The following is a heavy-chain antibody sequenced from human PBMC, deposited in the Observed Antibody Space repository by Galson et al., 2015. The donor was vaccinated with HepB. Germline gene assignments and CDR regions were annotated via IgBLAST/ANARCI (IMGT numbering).Heavy chain of an antibody. J-gene: IGHJ5*02. D-gene: IGHD2-15*01. CDR1: GYTFSSYS. Sequence: SVKVSCKASGYTFSSYSITWVGQAPGQGLEWVGWISPHNRYTNYAQNFQGRVTMTTDTSTTTAYMELRSLRSDDTAVYYCARGALVVAVGATQNNWFDPWGRGTLVTVSS. CDR3: ARGALVVAVGATQNNWFDP. V-gene: IGHV1-18*01. CDR2: ISPHNRYT.